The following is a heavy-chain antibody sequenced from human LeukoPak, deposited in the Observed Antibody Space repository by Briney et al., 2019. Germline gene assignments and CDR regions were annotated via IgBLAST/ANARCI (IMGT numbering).Heavy chain of an antibody. CDR1: GFTFDDYA. Sequence: PGESLRLSCAASGFTFDDYAMHWVRQAPGKGLEWVSGISWNSGSIGYADSVKGRFTISRDNAKNSLYLQMNSLRAEDTALYYCAKDISSVRSQPDYWGQGTLVTVSS. D-gene: IGHD1-14*01. J-gene: IGHJ4*02. CDR2: ISWNSGSI. CDR3: AKDISSVRSQPDY. V-gene: IGHV3-9*01.